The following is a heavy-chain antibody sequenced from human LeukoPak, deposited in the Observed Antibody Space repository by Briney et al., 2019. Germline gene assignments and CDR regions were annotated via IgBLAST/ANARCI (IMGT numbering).Heavy chain of an antibody. CDR1: GYTLTELS. CDR3: ARTPTYDFWSGTYGDY. V-gene: IGHV1-24*01. J-gene: IGHJ4*02. D-gene: IGHD3-3*01. Sequence: GASVKVSCKVSGYTLTELSMHWVRQAPGKGLEWMGGFDPEDGETIYAQKFQGRVTITADKSTSTAYMELSSLRSEDTAVYYCARTPTYDFWSGTYGDYWGQGTLVTVSS. CDR2: FDPEDGET.